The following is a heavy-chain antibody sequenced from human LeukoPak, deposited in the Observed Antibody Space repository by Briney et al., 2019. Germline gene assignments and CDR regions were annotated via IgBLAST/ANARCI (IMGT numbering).Heavy chain of an antibody. CDR2: INPNSGGT. Sequence: ASVKVSCKASGYTFTGYYMHWVRQAPGQGLEWMGWINPNSGGTNYAQKFQGRVTMTRDTSISTAYMELSRLRSDDTAVYYCAGGGDRNDILTGYYNVRDYYYGMDVWGQGTTVTVSS. CDR1: GYTFTGYY. D-gene: IGHD3-9*01. CDR3: AGGGDRNDILTGYYNVRDYYYGMDV. J-gene: IGHJ6*02. V-gene: IGHV1-2*02.